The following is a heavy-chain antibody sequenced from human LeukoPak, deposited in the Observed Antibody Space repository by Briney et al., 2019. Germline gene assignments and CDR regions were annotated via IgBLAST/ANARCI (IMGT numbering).Heavy chain of an antibody. D-gene: IGHD3-3*01. CDR1: GGSINSSSYY. Sequence: SETLSLTCTVSGGSINSSSYYWGWIRQPPGKALEWIGSIYHSGYTYYNPSLKSRVTISVDTSKNQFSLKLSSVTAADTAVYYCARSPVTIFGVVTHFDYWGQGTLVTVSS. CDR2: IYHSGYT. J-gene: IGHJ4*02. CDR3: ARSPVTIFGVVTHFDY. V-gene: IGHV4-39*07.